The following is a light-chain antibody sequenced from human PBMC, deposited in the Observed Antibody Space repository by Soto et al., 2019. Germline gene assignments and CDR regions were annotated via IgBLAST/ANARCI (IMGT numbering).Light chain of an antibody. J-gene: IGKJ4*01. CDR1: QTINSW. V-gene: IGKV1-5*03. CDR3: QQYNSYVT. Sequence: DIQMTQSPSTLSASIGDRVTITCRASQTINSWLAWYQQKPGRAPKLLIYKASTLQNGVPPRFSGSGSGTEFTLTITRLQPDDFATYFCQQYNSYVTFGGGTKVEIK. CDR2: KAS.